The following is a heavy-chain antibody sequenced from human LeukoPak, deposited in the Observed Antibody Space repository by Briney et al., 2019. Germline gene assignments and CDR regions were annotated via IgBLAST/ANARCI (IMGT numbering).Heavy chain of an antibody. Sequence: GGSLRLSCAASGFTVSSNYMSWVRQAPGKGLEWVSVIYSGSSTYYADSVKGRFTISRDNSKNTLYLQMNSLRAEDTAVYYCARHVLLWFGETSDAFDIWGQGTMVTVSS. V-gene: IGHV3-66*04. J-gene: IGHJ3*02. D-gene: IGHD3-10*01. CDR3: ARHVLLWFGETSDAFDI. CDR2: IYSGSST. CDR1: GFTVSSNY.